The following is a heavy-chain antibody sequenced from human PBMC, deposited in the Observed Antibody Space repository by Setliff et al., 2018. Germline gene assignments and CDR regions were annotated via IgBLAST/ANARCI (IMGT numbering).Heavy chain of an antibody. CDR1: GYTFTTYD. V-gene: IGHV1-8*03. D-gene: IGHD3-3*01. CDR3: ARSGGGYDFWSGYLVSHYYYYYYMDV. CDR2: MNPNSGNR. Sequence: ASVKVSCKASGYTFTTYDINWVRQAPGQGLGWMGWMNPNSGNRGYAQKFQGRVTITRNTSISTAYMELSSLRSEDTAVYYCARSGGGYDFWSGYLVSHYYYYYYMDVWGKGTTVTVS. J-gene: IGHJ6*03.